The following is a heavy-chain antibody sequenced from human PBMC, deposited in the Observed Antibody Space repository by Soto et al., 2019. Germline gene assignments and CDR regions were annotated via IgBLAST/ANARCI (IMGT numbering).Heavy chain of an antibody. Sequence: QVQLVESGGGVVQPGRSLRLSCAASGLTLSRFAMHWVRQAPGKGLEWVAVIGYDGSNKDYADSVKGRFTISRDNSKNTLYLQMNSLSPEDTAVYYCARDPVNYYGSWTYGMDVWGQGSTVTVSS. CDR1: GLTLSRFA. J-gene: IGHJ6*02. D-gene: IGHD3-10*01. CDR2: IGYDGSNK. CDR3: ARDPVNYYGSWTYGMDV. V-gene: IGHV3-30*14.